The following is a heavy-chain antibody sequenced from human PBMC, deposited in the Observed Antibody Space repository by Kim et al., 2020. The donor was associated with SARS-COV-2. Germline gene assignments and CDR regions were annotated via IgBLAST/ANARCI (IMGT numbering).Heavy chain of an antibody. D-gene: IGHD6-13*01. CDR1: GYTLTELS. CDR2: FDPEDGET. Sequence: ASVKVSCKVSGYTLTELSMHWVRQAPGKGLEWMGGFDPEDGETIYAQKFQGRVTMTEDTSTDTAYMELSSLRSEDTAVYYCATGPLAAASDAFDIWGQGTMVTVSS. V-gene: IGHV1-24*01. J-gene: IGHJ3*02. CDR3: ATGPLAAASDAFDI.